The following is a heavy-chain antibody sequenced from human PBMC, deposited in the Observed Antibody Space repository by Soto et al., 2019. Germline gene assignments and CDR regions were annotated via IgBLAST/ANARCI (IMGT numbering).Heavy chain of an antibody. CDR1: GGSISSNFYY. CDR2: IYYRGST. J-gene: IGHJ4*02. Sequence: SETLSLTCTVSGGSISSNFYYWGWIRQPPGKGLQWIGNIYYRGSTNYNPSLKSPVTISVDTSKNQFALNLSSVTAADTAVYYCARLARYYGLGSYHYYFDYWSQGTLVTVSS. CDR3: ARLARYYGLGSYHYYFDY. V-gene: IGHV4-39*01. D-gene: IGHD3-10*01.